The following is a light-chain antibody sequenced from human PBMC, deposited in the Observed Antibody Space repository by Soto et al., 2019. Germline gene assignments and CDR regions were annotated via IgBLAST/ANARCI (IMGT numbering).Light chain of an antibody. CDR1: QSVRGNY. J-gene: IGKJ1*01. CDR2: EAS. Sequence: FVLTPSPGTLSLSPVERATFSCRASQSVRGNYIAWYQQKPGQAPRVLIFEASKRATGTPDRFSGSGSGTDFTLTISRLEPEDFAVYYCQQYGNSPRTFGQGTKVDIK. CDR3: QQYGNSPRT. V-gene: IGKV3-20*01.